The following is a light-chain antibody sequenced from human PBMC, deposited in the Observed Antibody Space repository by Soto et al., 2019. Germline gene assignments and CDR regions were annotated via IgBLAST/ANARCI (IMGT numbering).Light chain of an antibody. V-gene: IGLV2-14*03. Sequence: QSALTQPASVSGSPGQSITISCTGTSSDIGGFDYVSWYQQHPGKAPKVVIYDVTDRPSGVSTRFSGSKSGNTASLTISGLQPEDEADYYGTSYTSRTTYVVFGAGTKLTVL. CDR2: DVT. J-gene: IGLJ2*01. CDR1: SSDIGGFDY. CDR3: TSYTSRTTYVV.